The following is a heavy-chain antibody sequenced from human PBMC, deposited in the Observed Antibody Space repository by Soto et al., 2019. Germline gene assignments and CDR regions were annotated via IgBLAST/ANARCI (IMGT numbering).Heavy chain of an antibody. V-gene: IGHV4-30-2*01. D-gene: IGHD3-22*01. CDR3: ARAPIVVGHYFDY. CDR1: GGSISSGGYS. Sequence: SETLSLTCAVSGGSISSGGYSWSWIRQPPGKGLEWIGYIYHSGSTYYNPSLKSRVTISVDRSKNQFSLKLSSVTAAVTAVYYCARAPIVVGHYFDYWGQGTLVTVSS. J-gene: IGHJ4*02. CDR2: IYHSGST.